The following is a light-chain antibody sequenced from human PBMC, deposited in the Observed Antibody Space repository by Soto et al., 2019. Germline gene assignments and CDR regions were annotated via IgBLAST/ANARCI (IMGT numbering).Light chain of an antibody. CDR2: DAS. CDR3: QQYKSYSYT. Sequence: DIQMTQSPSILSASVGDRVAITCRANESISNWLAWYQQKPGKAPQVLIYDASRLESGVPVRFSGSGSGTEFTLTISSLQPDDLATYYCQQYKSYSYTFVQGTNLEI. V-gene: IGKV1-5*01. CDR1: ESISNW. J-gene: IGKJ2*01.